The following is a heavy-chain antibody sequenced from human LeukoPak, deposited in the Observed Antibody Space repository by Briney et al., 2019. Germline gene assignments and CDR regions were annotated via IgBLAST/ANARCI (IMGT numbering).Heavy chain of an antibody. CDR1: GFTVSSNY. CDR2: IYSGGST. V-gene: IGHV3-53*01. Sequence: GGSLRLSCAASGFTVSSNYMSWVRQAPGKGLEWGSVIYSGGSTYYADSVKGRFTISRDNSKNTLYLQMNSLRAEDTAVYYCARVGDYYDSSGASDYWGQGTLVTVSS. D-gene: IGHD3-22*01. CDR3: ARVGDYYDSSGASDY. J-gene: IGHJ4*02.